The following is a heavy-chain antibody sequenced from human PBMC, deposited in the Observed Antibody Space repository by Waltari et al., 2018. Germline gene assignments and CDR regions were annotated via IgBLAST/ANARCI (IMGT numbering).Heavy chain of an antibody. CDR1: GYSISSGYY. V-gene: IGHV4-38-2*01. CDR3: ARQELSGGYSSSWYVGY. D-gene: IGHD6-13*01. Sequence: QVQLQESGPGLVKPSETLSLTCAVSGYSISSGYYWGWIRQPPGKGLEWIGSIYHSGTTYYNPSLKSRVTISVDTSKNQFSLKLSSVTAADTAVYYCARQELSGGYSSSWYVGYWGQGTLVTVSS. CDR2: IYHSGTT. J-gene: IGHJ4*02.